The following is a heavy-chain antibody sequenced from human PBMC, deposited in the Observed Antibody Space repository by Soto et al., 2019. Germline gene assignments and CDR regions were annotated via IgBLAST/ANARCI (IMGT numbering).Heavy chain of an antibody. D-gene: IGHD2-21*02. Sequence: PGESLKISCKASGHSFTSYWIGWVRQMPGKGLEWMGIIYPGDSDTRYSPSFQGQVTISADKSISTAYLQWSSLKASDTAMYYCARQIVVVTATPGYYYFYGMDVWRQGITVTVRS. CDR2: IYPGDSDT. J-gene: IGHJ6*01. CDR1: GHSFTSYW. CDR3: ARQIVVVTATPGYYYFYGMDV. V-gene: IGHV5-51*01.